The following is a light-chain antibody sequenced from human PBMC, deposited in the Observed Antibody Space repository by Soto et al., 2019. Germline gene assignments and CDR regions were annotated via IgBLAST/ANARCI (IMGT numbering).Light chain of an antibody. CDR3: QQSGSSVT. Sequence: EIVLTQSPGTLSLSPGESATLSCRASQTVSSPYLAWYQQKPGQAPRLLIYGASSRATGIPDRFSGSGSGTDFTLTISRLEPEDFAVYYCQQSGSSVTFGQGTKVDIK. V-gene: IGKV3-20*01. CDR1: QTVSSPY. J-gene: IGKJ1*01. CDR2: GAS.